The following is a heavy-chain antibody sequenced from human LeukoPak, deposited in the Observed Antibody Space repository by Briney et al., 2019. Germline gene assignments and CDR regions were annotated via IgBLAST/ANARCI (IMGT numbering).Heavy chain of an antibody. CDR1: GFTFSSYY. CDR2: ISADGSST. D-gene: IGHD3-22*01. V-gene: IGHV3-74*01. CDR3: ARLTNSGYYWLFDY. J-gene: IGHJ4*02. Sequence: GGSLRLSCAASGFTFSSYYMHWVRQAPGKGLVWVTRISADGSSTLYADSVKGRFTISRDNAKNSLSLQMNSLRAEDTAVYYCARLTNSGYYWLFDYWGQGTLVTVSS.